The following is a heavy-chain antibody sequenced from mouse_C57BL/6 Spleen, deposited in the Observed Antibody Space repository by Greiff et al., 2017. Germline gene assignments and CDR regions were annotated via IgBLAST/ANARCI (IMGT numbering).Heavy chain of an antibody. CDR3: ARTGYDYDEAMDY. V-gene: IGHV1-7*01. CDR1: GYTFPSYW. CDR2: INPSSGYT. Sequence: VQLQQSGAELAKPGASVKLSCKASGYTFPSYWMHWVKQRPGQGLEWIGYINPSSGYTKYNQKFKDKATLTADKSSSTAYMQLSSLTYEDSAVXYCARTGYDYDEAMDYWGQGTSVTVSS. J-gene: IGHJ4*01. D-gene: IGHD2-4*01.